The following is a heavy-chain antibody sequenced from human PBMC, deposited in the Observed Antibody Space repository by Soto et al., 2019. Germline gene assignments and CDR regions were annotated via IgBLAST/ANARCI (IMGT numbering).Heavy chain of an antibody. CDR3: ATLPRTIERTPAAIWSFDS. D-gene: IGHD2-2*01. CDR2: LDAEDGET. V-gene: IGHV1-24*01. CDR1: GYSLSDLS. Sequence: VKVSCKVSGYSLSDLSIHWVRQAPGKGLEWMGGLDAEDGETIYAQKLQGRGTMTEDTSTDTAYMELSSLTSEDTAMYYCATLPRTIERTPAAIWSFDSWGQGTLVTVSS. J-gene: IGHJ4*02.